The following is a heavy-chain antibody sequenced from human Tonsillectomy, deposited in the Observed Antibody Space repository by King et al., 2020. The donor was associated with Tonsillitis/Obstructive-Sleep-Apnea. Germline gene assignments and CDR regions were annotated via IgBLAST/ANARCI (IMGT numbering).Heavy chain of an antibody. J-gene: IGHJ4*02. D-gene: IGHD5-18*01. CDR1: GGSFSGYY. V-gene: IGHV4-34*01. Sequence: VQLQQWGAGLLKPSETLSLTCAVYGGSFSGYYWSWIRQPPGKGLEWIGEINHSGSTNYNPPLKSRVTISVDTSKNQFSLKLSSVTAADTAVYYCARGGGEHSYGQDFDYWGQGTLVTVSS. CDR2: INHSGST. CDR3: ARGGGEHSYGQDFDY.